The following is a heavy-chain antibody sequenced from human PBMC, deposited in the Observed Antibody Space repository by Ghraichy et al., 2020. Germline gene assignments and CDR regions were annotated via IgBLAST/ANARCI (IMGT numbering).Heavy chain of an antibody. V-gene: IGHV4-34*01. CDR2: IHPSGST. J-gene: IGHJ4*02. Sequence: SETPSLTCAVSGGSFSGNYWSWIRQPPGKGLEWIGEIHPSGSTNYNPSLWSRVSISVDTSKNQFSLNLNSVTAADTAVYYCARGGDHAKTGYWGQGTLVTVSS. CDR1: GGSFSGNY. CDR3: ARGGDHAKTGY. D-gene: IGHD3-10*01.